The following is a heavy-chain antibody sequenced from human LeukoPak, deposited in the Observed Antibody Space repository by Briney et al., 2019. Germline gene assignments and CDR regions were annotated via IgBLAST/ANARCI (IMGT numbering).Heavy chain of an antibody. CDR2: IYYSGTT. CDR3: ARDRGVELGTAFDV. Sequence: SETLSLTCTVSGCSISSYYWSWIRQPPGKGLEWIWYIYYSGTTNYNPSLKSRVTISIDMSKNQFSLKLTSVTAADTAVYYCARDRGVELGTAFDVWGQGTIVTVSS. V-gene: IGHV4-59*01. D-gene: IGHD7-27*01. CDR1: GCSISSYY. J-gene: IGHJ3*01.